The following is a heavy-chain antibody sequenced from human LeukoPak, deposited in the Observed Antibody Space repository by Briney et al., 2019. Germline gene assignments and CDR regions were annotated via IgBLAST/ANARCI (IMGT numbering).Heavy chain of an antibody. CDR2: VSFDGTTQ. J-gene: IGHJ4*02. D-gene: IGHD3-22*01. V-gene: IGHV3-30-3*01. Sequence: GGSLRLSCVASGFTFSGYAVHWVRQAPDKGLEWVAIVSFDGTTQYYADSAKGRFTISRDNSKSTLYLQMSSLRPEDTAVYYCARHYYDSSGYYSYYFDYWGQGTLVTVSS. CDR3: ARHYYDSSGYYSYYFDY. CDR1: GFTFSGYA.